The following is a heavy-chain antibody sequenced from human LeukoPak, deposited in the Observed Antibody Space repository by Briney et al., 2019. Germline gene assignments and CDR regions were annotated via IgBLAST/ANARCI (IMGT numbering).Heavy chain of an antibody. D-gene: IGHD6-19*01. CDR1: GGSFSSYA. Sequence: ASVNVSCKASGGSFSSYAISWVRQAPGQGHEGMRWINPNSGGPNYPQKLQGRVPMTRDASISPPYMALRRLRPDDTAVYYCARADGGIAVADPWGQGTLVTVSS. CDR2: INPNSGGP. J-gene: IGHJ5*02. V-gene: IGHV1-2*02. CDR3: ARADGGIAVADP.